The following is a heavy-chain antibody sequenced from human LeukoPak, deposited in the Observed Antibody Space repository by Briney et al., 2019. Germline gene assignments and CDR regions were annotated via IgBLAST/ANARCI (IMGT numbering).Heavy chain of an antibody. J-gene: IGHJ4*02. CDR1: GFTFSSYA. D-gene: IGHD2-8*01. Sequence: GRSLRFSCAASGFTFSSYAMHWVRQAPGKGLEWVAVISYDGSNKYYADSVKGRFTISRDNSKNTLYLQMNSLRAEDTAVYYCAKGYCTNGVCYHFDYWGQGTLVTVSS. V-gene: IGHV3-30-3*01. CDR2: ISYDGSNK. CDR3: AKGYCTNGVCYHFDY.